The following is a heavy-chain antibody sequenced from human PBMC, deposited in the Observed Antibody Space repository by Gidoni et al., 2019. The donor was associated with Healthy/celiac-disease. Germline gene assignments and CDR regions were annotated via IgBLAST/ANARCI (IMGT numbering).Heavy chain of an antibody. CDR1: GFTFSSYG. J-gene: IGHJ4*02. Sequence: QVQLVESGGGVVQPGRSPRLSCAASGFTFSSYGMHWVRQAPGKGLEWVAVISYDGSNKYYADSVKGRFTISRDNSKNTLYLQMNSLRAEDTAVYYCANVLSPDIVVVPANDYWGQGTLVTVSS. CDR3: ANVLSPDIVVVPANDY. CDR2: ISYDGSNK. D-gene: IGHD2-2*01. V-gene: IGHV3-30*18.